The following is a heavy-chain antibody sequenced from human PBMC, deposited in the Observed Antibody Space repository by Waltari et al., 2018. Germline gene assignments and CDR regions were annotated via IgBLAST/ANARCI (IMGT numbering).Heavy chain of an antibody. CDR1: GFTFEAYA. CDR3: LKKNDEVFDRNGLVYDAFDM. D-gene: IGHD3-22*01. V-gene: IGHV3-9*01. CDR2: INYNSASI. Sequence: EVQLVESGGGLVQPGRSLRLSCVGSGFTFEAYAIHWVRHPPGKGLEWVSGINYNSASIGYGESVKGRFIISRDNARNSLYLQMNSLTTEDTALYYCLKKNDEVFDRNGLVYDAFDMWGQGTMVTVSP. J-gene: IGHJ3*02.